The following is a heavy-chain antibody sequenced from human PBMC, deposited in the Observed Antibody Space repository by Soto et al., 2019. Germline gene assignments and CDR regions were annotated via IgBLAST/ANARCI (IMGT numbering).Heavy chain of an antibody. J-gene: IGHJ4*02. Sequence: EVQLVESGGGLVKPGGSLTLSCAGSGFAFRRYNMNWVRQPPGKGLEWVASISSGSSNIYYADSVNGRFTISRDNAKDSLYLQMDSLRPEDTAGYYCASATVVAGTFDFWGQGTLLTVSS. D-gene: IGHD2-15*01. CDR1: GFAFRRYN. CDR3: ASATVVAGTFDF. V-gene: IGHV3-21*01. CDR2: ISSGSSNI.